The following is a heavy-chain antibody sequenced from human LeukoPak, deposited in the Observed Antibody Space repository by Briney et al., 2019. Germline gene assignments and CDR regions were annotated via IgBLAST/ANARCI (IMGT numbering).Heavy chain of an antibody. CDR3: ARVQWELRGVGSYFDY. Sequence: PGGSLTLSCAASGFTLSSYWMNWVRQAPGKGLEWVANIKQDGSEKYYVDSVKGRFTISRDNAKNSLYLQMNSLRAEDTAVYYCARVQWELRGVGSYFDYWGQGRPVTVSS. J-gene: IGHJ4*02. V-gene: IGHV3-7*01. CDR1: GFTLSSYW. D-gene: IGHD1-26*01. CDR2: IKQDGSEK.